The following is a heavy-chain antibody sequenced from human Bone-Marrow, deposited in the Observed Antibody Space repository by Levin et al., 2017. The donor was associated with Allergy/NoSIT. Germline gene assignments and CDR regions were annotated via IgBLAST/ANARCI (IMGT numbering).Heavy chain of an antibody. J-gene: IGHJ4*02. Sequence: LAGGSLRLSCAASGFTFSTYAMHWVRQAPGKGLEWLAFISYDGTAKYDADSVRGRFTISRDNSKNTLYLQMNGLRTEDTALYFCAREYYDGNPDFDYWGQGTLVTVSS. CDR1: GFTFSTYA. CDR2: ISYDGTAK. V-gene: IGHV3-30-3*01. D-gene: IGHD4-23*01. CDR3: AREYYDGNPDFDY.